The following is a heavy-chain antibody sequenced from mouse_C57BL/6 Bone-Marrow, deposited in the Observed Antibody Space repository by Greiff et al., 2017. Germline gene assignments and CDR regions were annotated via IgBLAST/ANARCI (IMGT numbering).Heavy chain of an antibody. CDR3: ARSKLRGFDY. CDR1: GYTFTSYW. J-gene: IGHJ2*01. CDR2: IHPNSGST. D-gene: IGHD3-2*02. Sequence: VQLQQPGAELVKPGASVKLSCKASGYTFTSYWLHWVKQRPGQGLEWIGMIHPNSGSTNYNEKFKSKATLTVDKSSSTAYMQLSSRPSEDSAVYYFARSKLRGFDYWGQGTTLTVAS. V-gene: IGHV1-64*01.